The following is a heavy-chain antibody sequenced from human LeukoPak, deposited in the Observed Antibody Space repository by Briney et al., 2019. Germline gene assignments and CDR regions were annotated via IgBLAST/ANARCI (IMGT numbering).Heavy chain of an antibody. Sequence: QPGGSLRLSCATSGFTVSSNYMSWVRQAPGKGLEWVSVIYSGGSTYYADSVRGRFTISRDNSKNTLYLQMNSLRAEDTAVYYCARVLTFGGVIVKGAKDAFDIWGQGTMVTVSS. CDR2: IYSGGST. J-gene: IGHJ3*02. V-gene: IGHV3-53*01. CDR3: ARVLTFGGVIVKGAKDAFDI. D-gene: IGHD3-16*02. CDR1: GFTVSSNY.